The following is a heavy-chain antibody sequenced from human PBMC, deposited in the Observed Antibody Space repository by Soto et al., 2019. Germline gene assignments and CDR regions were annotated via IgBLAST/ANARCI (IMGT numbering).Heavy chain of an antibody. CDR1: GFTFTSSA. J-gene: IGHJ6*02. D-gene: IGHD3-3*01. Sequence: SVKVSCKASGFTFTSSAVQWVRQARGQRLEWIGWIVVGSGNTNYAQKFQERVTITRDMSTSTAYMELSSLRSEDTAVYYCAADPYYDFWSGTYYYGMDVWGQGTTVTSP. V-gene: IGHV1-58*01. CDR2: IVVGSGNT. CDR3: AADPYYDFWSGTYYYGMDV.